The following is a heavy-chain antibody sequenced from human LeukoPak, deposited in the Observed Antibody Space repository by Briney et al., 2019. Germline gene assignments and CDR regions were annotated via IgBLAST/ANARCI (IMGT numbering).Heavy chain of an antibody. V-gene: IGHV3-21*01. Sequence: GGSLRLSCAASGFTFSSYSMNWVRQAPGKGLEWVSSISSSSSYIYYADSVKGRFTISRDDAKNSLYLQMNSLRAEDTAVYYCARESGEAFDIWGQGTIVTVSS. D-gene: IGHD7-27*01. CDR3: ARESGEAFDI. CDR2: ISSSSSYI. CDR1: GFTFSSYS. J-gene: IGHJ3*02.